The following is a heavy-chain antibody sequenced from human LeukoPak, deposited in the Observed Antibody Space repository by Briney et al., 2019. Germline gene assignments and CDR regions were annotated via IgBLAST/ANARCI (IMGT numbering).Heavy chain of an antibody. CDR1: GFNLSSYA. CDR2: ICGSGGST. V-gene: IGHV3-23*01. Sequence: GGSLSLSCAASGFNLSSYAMSWVRPAPGEGGEWGLDICGSGGSTYYTASVKGRFTISRDNSKNTLYLQMNSPRAEDTAVYYCAKDRGGPYIAAAAWFDPWGQGTLVTVSS. CDR3: AKDRGGPYIAAAAWFDP. J-gene: IGHJ5*02. D-gene: IGHD6-13*01.